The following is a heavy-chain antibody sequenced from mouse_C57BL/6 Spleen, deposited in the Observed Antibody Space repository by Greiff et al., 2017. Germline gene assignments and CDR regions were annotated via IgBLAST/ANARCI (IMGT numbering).Heavy chain of an antibody. Sequence: VQLQQSGAELARPGASVTMSCKASGYTFTSYTMHWVKQRPGQGLEWIGYINPSSGYTKYNQKFKDKATLTADKSSSTAYMQLSSLTSEDSAVYYCARDDGFAYWGQGTLVTVSA. CDR2: INPSSGYT. V-gene: IGHV1-4*01. J-gene: IGHJ3*01. CDR1: GYTFTSYT. CDR3: ARDDGFAY. D-gene: IGHD2-3*01.